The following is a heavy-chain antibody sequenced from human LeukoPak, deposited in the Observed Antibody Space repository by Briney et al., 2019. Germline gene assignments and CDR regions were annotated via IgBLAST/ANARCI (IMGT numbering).Heavy chain of an antibody. Sequence: VKVSCKASGGTFSSCAISWVRQAPGQGLEWMGRIIPILGIANYAQKFQGRVTITADKSTSTAYMELSSLRSEDTAVYYCARRTLAGYSGYDSVYWGQGTLVTVSS. CDR1: GGTFSSCA. CDR2: IIPILGIA. J-gene: IGHJ4*02. CDR3: ARRTLAGYSGYDSVY. V-gene: IGHV1-69*04. D-gene: IGHD5-12*01.